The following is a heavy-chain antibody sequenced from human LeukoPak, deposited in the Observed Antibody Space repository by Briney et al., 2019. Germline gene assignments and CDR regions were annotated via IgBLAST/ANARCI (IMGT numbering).Heavy chain of an antibody. CDR2: IYPRDGST. V-gene: IGHV1-46*01. CDR1: GYTFTSNY. Sequence: ASVKVSCKASGYTFTSNYIHWVRQAPGQGLEWMGMIYPRDGSTSYAQKFQGRVTVTRDTSTSTVHMELSGLRPEDTAVYYCAKDQEGFDYWGQGTLVTVSS. CDR3: AKDQEGFDY. J-gene: IGHJ4*02.